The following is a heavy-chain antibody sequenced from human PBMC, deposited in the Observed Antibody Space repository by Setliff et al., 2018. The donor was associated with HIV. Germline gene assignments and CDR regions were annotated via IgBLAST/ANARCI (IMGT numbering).Heavy chain of an antibody. CDR2: IYHSGST. Sequence: SETLSLTCTVSGGSISSHYWSWIRQPPGKGLEWIGEIYHSGSTNYNPSLKSRVTISVDKSKNQFSLKLSSVTAADTAVYYCARRGDFFYYAMDVWGQGTTVTVSS. CDR1: GGSISSHY. CDR3: ARRGDFFYYAMDV. J-gene: IGHJ6*02. V-gene: IGHV4-59*08.